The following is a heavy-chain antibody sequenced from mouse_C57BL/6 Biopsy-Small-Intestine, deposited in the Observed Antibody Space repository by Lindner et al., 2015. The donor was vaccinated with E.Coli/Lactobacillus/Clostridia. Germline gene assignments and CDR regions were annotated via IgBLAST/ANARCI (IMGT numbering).Heavy chain of an antibody. D-gene: IGHD2-13*01. CDR3: ARKRYGDLYAMDY. CDR2: IWIDGTT. V-gene: IGHV2-4-1*01. Sequence: VQLQESGPGLVAPSQSLSITCTVSGFSLINYAVHWVRQSPGKGLEWLGVIWIDGTTDYNAAFISRLSISRDNSKSQVFFKMNSLQAADTAIYYCARKRYGDLYAMDYWGQGTSVTVSS. CDR1: GFSLINYA. J-gene: IGHJ4*01.